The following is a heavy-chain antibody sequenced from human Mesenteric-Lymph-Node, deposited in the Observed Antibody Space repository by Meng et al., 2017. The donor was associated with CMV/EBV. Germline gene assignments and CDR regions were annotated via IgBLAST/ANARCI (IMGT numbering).Heavy chain of an antibody. V-gene: IGHV3-7*01. Sequence: GESLKISCAASGFTFTTYWMSWVRQAPGKGLEWVANIKQDGSEKYYVDSVKGRFTISRDNAKSSLYMQMNSLRAEDTAVYYCARAPGLFYYYYYGMDVWGQGTTVTVSS. CDR1: GFTFTTYW. CDR3: ARAPGLFYYYYYGMDV. D-gene: IGHD3/OR15-3a*01. J-gene: IGHJ6*02. CDR2: IKQDGSEK.